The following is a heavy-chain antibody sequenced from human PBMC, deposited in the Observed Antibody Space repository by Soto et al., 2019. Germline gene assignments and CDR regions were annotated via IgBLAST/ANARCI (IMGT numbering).Heavy chain of an antibody. CDR3: ARARIALVRESIKYNMDI. Sequence: NPSETLSLTCTVSGGSIGSYYWSWIRQPPGKGLEWIGYIYESGSTNSNPSLQSRVTISVDTSKNQFYLNLSPVTAADKATYYCARARIALVRESIKYNMDIWGQGTTVTVSS. V-gene: IGHV4-59*01. CDR2: IYESGST. CDR1: GGSIGSYY. J-gene: IGHJ6*02. D-gene: IGHD3-10*01.